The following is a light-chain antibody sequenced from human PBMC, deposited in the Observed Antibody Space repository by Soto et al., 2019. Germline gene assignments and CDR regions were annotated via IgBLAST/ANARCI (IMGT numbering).Light chain of an antibody. CDR1: QGISSS. CDR2: AAS. J-gene: IGKJ4*01. Sequence: DIQLTQSPSFLSASVGDRVTITCRASQGISSSLAWYQQKPGKAPNLLIYAASTLQTGVPTRFSGSGSGTEFTLPISSLQPEDFASYYCEQVNSYPLTFGGGTKVEIK. CDR3: EQVNSYPLT. V-gene: IGKV1-9*01.